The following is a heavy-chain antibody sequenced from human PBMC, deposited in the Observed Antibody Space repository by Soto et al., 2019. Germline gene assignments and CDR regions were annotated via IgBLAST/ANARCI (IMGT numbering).Heavy chain of an antibody. CDR2: ISHSGST. CDR3: ARGGTYSRLIIGDWFDP. V-gene: IGHV4-59*01. D-gene: IGHD6-13*01. J-gene: IGHJ5*02. CDR1: GGSISNNY. Sequence: QVQLQESGPGLVKPSETLPLTCGVSGGSISNNYWSWIRQPPGKGLEWIGYISHSGSTNYNPSLKSRVTISVDTSKKQFSLKLNSVTAADTAVYYCARGGTYSRLIIGDWFDPWGQGTLVTVAS.